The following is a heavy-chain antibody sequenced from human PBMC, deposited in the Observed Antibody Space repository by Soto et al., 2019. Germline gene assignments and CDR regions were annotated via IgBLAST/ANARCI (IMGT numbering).Heavy chain of an antibody. Sequence: VASVKVSCKASGYTFTGYYMHWVRQAPGQGLEWMGWINPNSGGTNYAQKFQGRVTMTRDTSISTAYMELSRLRSDDTAVYYCARMYYDSSGYYHPSTDYYGMAVWGQGTTVTVSS. V-gene: IGHV1-2*02. CDR3: ARMYYDSSGYYHPSTDYYGMAV. CDR1: GYTFTGYY. D-gene: IGHD3-22*01. J-gene: IGHJ6*02. CDR2: INPNSGGT.